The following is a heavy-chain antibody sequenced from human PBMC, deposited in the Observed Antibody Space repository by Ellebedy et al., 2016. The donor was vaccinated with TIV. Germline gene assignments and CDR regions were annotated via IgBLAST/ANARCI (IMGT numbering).Heavy chain of an antibody. V-gene: IGHV1-69*13. D-gene: IGHD3-22*01. CDR2: IIPIFGTA. Sequence: SVKVSCXASGGTFSSYAISWVRQAPGQGLEWMGGIIPIFGTANYAQKFQGRVTITADESTSTAYMELSSLRSEDTAVYYCARRTYYYDSSGYSYFDYWGQGTLVTVSS. J-gene: IGHJ4*02. CDR1: GGTFSSYA. CDR3: ARRTYYYDSSGYSYFDY.